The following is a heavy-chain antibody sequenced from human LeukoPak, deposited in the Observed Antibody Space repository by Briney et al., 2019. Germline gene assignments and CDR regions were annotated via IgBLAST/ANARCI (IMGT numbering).Heavy chain of an antibody. CDR3: ARYYYDSSGYYYFDY. Sequence: GGSLRLSCAASGFTFSSYAMSWVRQAPGKGLEWVSAISGSGYSTYYADSVKGRFSISRDNSKNTLYLRMNSLRAEDTAVYYCARYYYDSSGYYYFDYWGQGTLVTVSS. V-gene: IGHV3-23*01. CDR1: GFTFSSYA. J-gene: IGHJ4*02. CDR2: ISGSGYST. D-gene: IGHD3-22*01.